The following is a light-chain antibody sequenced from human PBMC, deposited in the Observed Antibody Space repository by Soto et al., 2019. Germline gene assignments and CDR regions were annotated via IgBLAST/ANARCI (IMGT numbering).Light chain of an antibody. CDR3: QQSYSAPYP. J-gene: IGKJ2*01. CDR2: AAS. Sequence: DIQMTQSPSSLSASVGDRVTITCRASQSIGNYLNWYQQKPGKAPKLLIYAASSLQSGVTSRFSGSGSGTDFILTISSLQPEDVATYYCQQSYSAPYPLGQGTKLEIK. CDR1: QSIGNY. V-gene: IGKV1-39*01.